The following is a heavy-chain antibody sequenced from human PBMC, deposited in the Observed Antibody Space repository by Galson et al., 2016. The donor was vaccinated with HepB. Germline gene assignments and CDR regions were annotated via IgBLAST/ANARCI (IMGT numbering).Heavy chain of an antibody. CDR3: AKDMRRRRPNYSSSDGFDS. V-gene: IGHV3-9*01. CDR1: GFAFRDYA. CDR2: LRWNSGRI. Sequence: SLRLSRAASGFAFRDYAMHWVRQAPAQGLEWVSGLRWNSGRIAYADSMKGRFTISRDNAKNSLYLQMNSLRAEDTAFYYCAKDMRRRRPNYSSSDGFDSWGQGTLVTVSS. J-gene: IGHJ4*02. D-gene: IGHD6-6*01.